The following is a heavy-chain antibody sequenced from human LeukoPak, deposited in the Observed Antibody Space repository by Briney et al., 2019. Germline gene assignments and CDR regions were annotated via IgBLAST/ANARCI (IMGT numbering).Heavy chain of an antibody. CDR3: ARDGDYVWGSYRRKGGFDY. V-gene: IGHV1-2*02. D-gene: IGHD3-16*02. CDR2: INPNSGGR. CDR1: GYTFTGYY. Sequence: ASVKVSCKASGYTFTGYYMHWVRQAPGQGLEWMGWINPNSGGRNYAQQFQGRVTMTRDTSISTAYMELSRLRSDDTAVYYCARDGDYVWGSYRRKGGFDYWGQGTLVTVSS. J-gene: IGHJ4*02.